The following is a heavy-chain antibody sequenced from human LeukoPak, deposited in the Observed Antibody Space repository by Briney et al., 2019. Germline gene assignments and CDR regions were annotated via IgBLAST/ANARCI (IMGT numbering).Heavy chain of an antibody. D-gene: IGHD6-13*01. J-gene: IGHJ6*02. CDR1: GYTFTSYY. CDR3: AREPSYSTVPYWMWTYYYGMDV. Sequence: ASVKVSCKASGYTFTSYYMHWVRQAPGQGLEWMGLISPSGGSTNNAQKFQGRVTMTRDTSTSTAYMELRSLRSDDTAVYYCAREPSYSTVPYWMWTYYYGMDVWGQGTTVTVSS. V-gene: IGHV1-46*01. CDR2: ISPSGGST.